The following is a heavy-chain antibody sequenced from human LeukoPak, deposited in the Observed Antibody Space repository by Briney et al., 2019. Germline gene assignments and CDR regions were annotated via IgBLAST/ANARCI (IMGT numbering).Heavy chain of an antibody. V-gene: IGHV3-23*01. CDR2: ISGSGGST. J-gene: IGHJ4*02. Sequence: PGGSLRLSCAASGFTFSSYAMSWVRQAPGKGLEWVSAISGSGGSTYYADSVKGRFTISRDNSKNTLYLQMNSLRAEDTAVYYCAKVAAYYYDSSGYYGDWGQGTLVTVSS. CDR3: AKVAAYYYDSSGYYGD. CDR1: GFTFSSYA. D-gene: IGHD3-22*01.